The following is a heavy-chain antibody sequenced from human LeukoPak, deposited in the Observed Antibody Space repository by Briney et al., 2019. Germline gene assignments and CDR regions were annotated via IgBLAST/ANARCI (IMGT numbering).Heavy chain of an antibody. Sequence: SETLSLTWDVYGGSFSGYYWSWIRQPPGKGLEWIGEINHRGSTNYNPSLKSRVTISVDTSKNQFSLRLNSVTAADTAVYYCARGNLWDYRRYYYYMDVWGKGTTVTVSS. D-gene: IGHD4-11*01. V-gene: IGHV4-34*01. J-gene: IGHJ6*03. CDR1: GGSFSGYY. CDR3: ARGNLWDYRRYYYYMDV. CDR2: INHRGST.